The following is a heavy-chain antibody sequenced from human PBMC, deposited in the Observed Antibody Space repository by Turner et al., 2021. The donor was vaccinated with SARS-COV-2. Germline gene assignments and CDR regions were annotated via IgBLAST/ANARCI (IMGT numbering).Heavy chain of an antibody. Sequence: EVQLVESGGGLVQPEGSLRLSCAASGFTFSKFFMHWVRQAPGKGLVWVSRISDDGSSPAYADSVKGRFTISRDNAKNTLYLKMNSLTAEDSAVYYCVRSDVNAWDGLLDYWGQGTLVTVSS. CDR3: VRSDVNAWDGLLDY. D-gene: IGHD3-16*01. J-gene: IGHJ4*02. CDR2: ISDDGSSP. V-gene: IGHV3-74*01. CDR1: GFTFSKFF.